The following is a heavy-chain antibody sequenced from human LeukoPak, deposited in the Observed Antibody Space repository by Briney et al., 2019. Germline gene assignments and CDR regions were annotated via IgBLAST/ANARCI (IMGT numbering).Heavy chain of an antibody. CDR1: GGSFSGYY. V-gene: IGHV4-34*01. CDR3: ARGPFAGGTYYYDSSGYYPDFDY. Sequence: SETLSLTCAVYGGSFSGYYWSWIRQSPGKGLEWIAEINHSGSTNYNPSLKSRVTISVDTSKNQFSLKLSSVTAADTAVYYCARGPFAGGTYYYDSSGYYPDFDYWGQGTLVTVSS. CDR2: INHSGST. J-gene: IGHJ4*02. D-gene: IGHD3-22*01.